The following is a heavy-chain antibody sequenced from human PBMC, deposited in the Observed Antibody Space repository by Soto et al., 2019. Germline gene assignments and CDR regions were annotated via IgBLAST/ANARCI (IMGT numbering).Heavy chain of an antibody. CDR1: GYTFTSYY. J-gene: IGHJ4*02. CDR2: INPSGGST. Sequence: ASVKVSCKASGYTFTSYYMHWVRQAPGQGLEWMGIINPSGGSTSYAQKFQGRVTMTRDTSTSTVYMELSSLRSEDTAVYYCARDGRVGYYYDSSGYYYFDYWGQGTMVTVSS. CDR3: ARDGRVGYYYDSSGYYYFDY. V-gene: IGHV1-46*01. D-gene: IGHD3-22*01.